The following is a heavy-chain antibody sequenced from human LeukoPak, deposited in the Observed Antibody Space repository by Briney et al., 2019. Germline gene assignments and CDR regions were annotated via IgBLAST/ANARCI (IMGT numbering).Heavy chain of an antibody. J-gene: IGHJ4*02. CDR2: INHSGST. CDR3: ARGKPLRRWLVLYYFDY. D-gene: IGHD6-19*01. V-gene: IGHV4-34*01. Sequence: SETLSLTCAVYGGSFSGYYWCWIRQPPGKGLEWIGEINHSGSTNYNPSLKSRVTISVDTSKNQFSLKLSSVTAADTAVYYCARGKPLRRWLVLYYFDYWGQGTLVTVSS. CDR1: GGSFSGYY.